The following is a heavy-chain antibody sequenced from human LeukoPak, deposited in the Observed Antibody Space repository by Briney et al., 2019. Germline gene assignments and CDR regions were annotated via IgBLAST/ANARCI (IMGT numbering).Heavy chain of an antibody. J-gene: IGHJ4*02. Sequence: PGGPLRLSCAASGFTFSNACMSWVRQAPGKGREWVGRIKSKTDGGTTDYAAPVKGRFTISRDDSKTTLYLQMNSLKTEDTAVYYCTTDPYYYDSSGYYSDYWGQGTLVTVSS. D-gene: IGHD3-22*01. CDR2: IKSKTDGGTT. CDR3: TTDPYYYDSSGYYSDY. CDR1: GFTFSNAC. V-gene: IGHV3-15*01.